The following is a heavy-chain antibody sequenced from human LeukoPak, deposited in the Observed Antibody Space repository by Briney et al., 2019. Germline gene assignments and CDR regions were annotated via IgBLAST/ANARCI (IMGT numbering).Heavy chain of an antibody. CDR3: ARSGVGYVDAFDI. CDR1: GYTFTSYY. V-gene: IGHV1-46*01. Sequence: ASVKVSCKASGYTFTSYYIHWVRQAPGQGLEWMGILNPSIGTTDYAQNFQGRVTMTRDTSTSTVYLVLSSLRSEDTAEYYCARSGVGYVDAFDIWGPGTMVTVSS. CDR2: LNPSIGTT. J-gene: IGHJ3*02. D-gene: IGHD3-10*01.